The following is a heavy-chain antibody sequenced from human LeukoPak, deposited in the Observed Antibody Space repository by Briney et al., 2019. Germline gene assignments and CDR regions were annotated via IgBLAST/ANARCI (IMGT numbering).Heavy chain of an antibody. CDR2: IYPGDSDT. CDR1: GYRFTSYC. Sequence: GESLQISCQGSGYRFTSYCIAGVRQMPGKGLEWMGIIYPGDSDTRYSPSFQGQVTISADKSISTAYLQWSSLKASDTAMYYCARAQTYDFWSGYYHYWGQGTLVTVSS. D-gene: IGHD3-3*01. CDR3: ARAQTYDFWSGYYHY. V-gene: IGHV5-51*01. J-gene: IGHJ4*02.